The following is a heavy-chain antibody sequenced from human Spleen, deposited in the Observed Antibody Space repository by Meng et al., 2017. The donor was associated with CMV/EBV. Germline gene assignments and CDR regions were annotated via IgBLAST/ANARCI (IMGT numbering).Heavy chain of an antibody. D-gene: IGHD5-12*01. CDR3: ARRTSGYGEEFDY. CDR2: IYPGDSDI. Sequence: GGSLRLSCKGSGYSFTSYWIGWVRQMPGKGLEWMGIIYPGDSDIRQDLSIHAQVIISVDASINTAYLEWRNLKTSDTGMYFCARRTSGYGEEFDYWGQGTLVTVSS. CDR1: GYSFTSYW. V-gene: IGHV5-51*01. J-gene: IGHJ4*02.